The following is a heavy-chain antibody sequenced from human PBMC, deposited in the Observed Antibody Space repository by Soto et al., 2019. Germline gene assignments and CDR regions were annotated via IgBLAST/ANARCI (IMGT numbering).Heavy chain of an antibody. D-gene: IGHD1-20*01. V-gene: IGHV4-34*01. CDR3: ARYQWNPGAFDP. CDR1: GGSLSDYY. J-gene: IGHJ5*02. Sequence: QVQLQQWGAGLLKPSETLSLTCAVYGGSLSDYYCNWLRQPPGKGLEWIGEINHRGTTSYNPSLKSRVDISVDTAMTQFSLKLRSVTAADTAIYYCARYQWNPGAFDPWGPGTQVTVSS. CDR2: INHRGTT.